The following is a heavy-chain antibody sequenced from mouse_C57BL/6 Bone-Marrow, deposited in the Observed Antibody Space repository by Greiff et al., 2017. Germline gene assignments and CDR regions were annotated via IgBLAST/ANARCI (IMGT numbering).Heavy chain of an antibody. D-gene: IGHD2-5*01. V-gene: IGHV5-9-1*02. Sequence: EVMLVESGEGLVKPGGSLKLSCAASGFTFSSYAMSWVRQTPEKRLEWVAYISSGGDYIYYADTVKGRFTISRDNARDTLYLQMSSLKSEDTAMYYCTRVDPYSNRYFDYWGQGTTLTVSS. CDR1: GFTFSSYA. CDR2: ISSGGDYI. CDR3: TRVDPYSNRYFDY. J-gene: IGHJ2*01.